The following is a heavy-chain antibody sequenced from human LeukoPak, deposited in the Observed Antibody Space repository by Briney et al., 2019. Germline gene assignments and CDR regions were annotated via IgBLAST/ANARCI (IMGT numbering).Heavy chain of an antibody. CDR1: GYTLTELS. CDR3: ARDRYLDEEPYFDY. D-gene: IGHD3-9*01. J-gene: IGHJ4*02. Sequence: ASVKVSCKVSGYTLTELSMHWVRQAPGQGLEWMGIINPSGGSTSYAQKFQGRVTMTRDTSTSTVYMELSSLRSEDTAVYYCARDRYLDEEPYFDYWGQGTLVTVSS. CDR2: INPSGGST. V-gene: IGHV1-46*01.